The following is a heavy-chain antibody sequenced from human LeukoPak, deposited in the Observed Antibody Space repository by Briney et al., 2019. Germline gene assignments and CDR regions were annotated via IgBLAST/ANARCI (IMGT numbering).Heavy chain of an antibody. CDR3: ATYRSTWSPRFEYFQE. J-gene: IGHJ1*01. CDR2: INPSGGST. Sequence: ASVKVSCKASGYTFTSYYMHWVRQAPGQGLEWMGIINPSGGSTSYAQKFQGRVTMTRDMSTSTVYMALSSLRSEDTAVYYCATYRSTWSPRFEYFQEWGQGTLVTVSS. D-gene: IGHD6-13*01. CDR1: GYTFTSYY. V-gene: IGHV1-46*01.